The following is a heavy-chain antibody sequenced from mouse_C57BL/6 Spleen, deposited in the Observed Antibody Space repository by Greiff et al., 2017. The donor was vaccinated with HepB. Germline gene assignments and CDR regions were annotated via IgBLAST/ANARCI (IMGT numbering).Heavy chain of an antibody. CDR1: GFTFSSYT. CDR3: AMSYVNYVSYFDY. J-gene: IGHJ2*01. V-gene: IGHV5-9*01. Sequence: EVQVVESGGGLVKPGGSLKLSCAASGFTFSSYTMSWVRQTPGKRLEWVATISGGGGNTYYPDSVKGRFTISRDNAKNTLYLQMSSLRSEDTALYYCAMSYVNYVSYFDYWGQGTTLTVSS. D-gene: IGHD2-1*01. CDR2: ISGGGGNT.